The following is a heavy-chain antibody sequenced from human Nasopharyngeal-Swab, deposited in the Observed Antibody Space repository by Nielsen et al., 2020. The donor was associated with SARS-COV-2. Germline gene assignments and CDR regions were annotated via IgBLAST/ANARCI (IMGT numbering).Heavy chain of an antibody. CDR2: IGRYGTDI. J-gene: IGHJ6*02. D-gene: IGHD3-3*01. CDR3: ARGAVFGVANGMDV. Sequence: VRQAPGKGLEWVSSIGRYGTDIFHADSVKGRFSVFRDAANKSIYLRMRSLRAEDTAVYYCARGAVFGVANGMDVWGQGTTVTVSS. V-gene: IGHV3-21*01.